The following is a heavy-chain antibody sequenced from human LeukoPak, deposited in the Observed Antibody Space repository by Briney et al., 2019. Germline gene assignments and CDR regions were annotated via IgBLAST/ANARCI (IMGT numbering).Heavy chain of an antibody. Sequence: GGSLRLSCSASGFTFNSYPVHWVRQAPGKGLEYVSGTSRNGGSTYYADSVKGRFTISRDNSKNTLYLQMNSLRAEDTAVYYCAVLWFGELYDYWGQGTLVTVSS. CDR2: TSRNGGST. V-gene: IGHV3-64*04. J-gene: IGHJ4*02. CDR1: GFTFNSYP. D-gene: IGHD3-10*01. CDR3: AVLWFGELYDY.